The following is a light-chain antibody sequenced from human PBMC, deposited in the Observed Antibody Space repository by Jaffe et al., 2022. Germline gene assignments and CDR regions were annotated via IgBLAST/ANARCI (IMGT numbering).Light chain of an antibody. CDR1: QSVSSN. CDR2: GAS. Sequence: EIVMTQSPATLSVSPGERATLSCRASQSVSSNLAWYQQKPGQAPRLLIYGASTRATGFPARFSGSGSGTEFTLTISSLQSEDFAVYYCQQYNTWPPTFGQGTKVEIK. V-gene: IGKV3-15*01. J-gene: IGKJ1*01. CDR3: QQYNTWPPT.